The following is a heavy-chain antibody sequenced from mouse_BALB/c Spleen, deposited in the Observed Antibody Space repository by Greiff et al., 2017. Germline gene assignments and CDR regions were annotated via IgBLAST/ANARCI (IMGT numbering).Heavy chain of an antibody. CDR3: ARFPTAYAMDY. CDR1: GFAFSSYD. V-gene: IGHV5-12-1*01. CDR2: ISSGGGST. D-gene: IGHD1-2*01. Sequence: EVNLVESGGGLVKPGGSLKLSCAASGFAFSSYDMSWVRQTPEKRLEWVAYISSGGGSTYYPDTVKGRFTISRDNAKNTLYLQMSSLKSEDTAMYYCARFPTAYAMDYWGQGTSVTVSS. J-gene: IGHJ4*01.